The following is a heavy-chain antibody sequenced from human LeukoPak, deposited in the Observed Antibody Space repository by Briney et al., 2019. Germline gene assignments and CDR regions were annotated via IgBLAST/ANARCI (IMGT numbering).Heavy chain of an antibody. Sequence: GGSLRLSCAASGFTFSSYSMNWVRQAPGKGLEWVSSISSSSSYIYYADSVKGRFTISRDNAKNSLYLQMNSLRAEDTAVYYCARTLGRGHSGDYWGQGTLVTVSS. CDR3: ARTLGRGHSGDY. V-gene: IGHV3-21*04. D-gene: IGHD1-26*01. J-gene: IGHJ4*02. CDR2: ISSSSSYI. CDR1: GFTFSSYS.